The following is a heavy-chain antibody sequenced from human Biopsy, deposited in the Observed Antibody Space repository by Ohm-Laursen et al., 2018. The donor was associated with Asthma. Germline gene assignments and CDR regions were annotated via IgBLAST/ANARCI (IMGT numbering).Heavy chain of an antibody. CDR2: INSVFGTT. Sequence: SSVKVSCKSLGGTFNTYVIGWVRQAPGQGLEWMGGINSVFGTTTYPQKFQDRVTITADDSTSTVYMELSSLRSEDTAVYYCARKAGSCISRTCYSLDFWGQGTLVTVSS. CDR3: ARKAGSCISRTCYSLDF. CDR1: GGTFNTYV. J-gene: IGHJ4*02. V-gene: IGHV1-69*01. D-gene: IGHD2-2*01.